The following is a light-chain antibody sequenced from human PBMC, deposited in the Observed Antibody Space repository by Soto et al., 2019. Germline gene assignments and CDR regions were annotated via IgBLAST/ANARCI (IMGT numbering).Light chain of an antibody. CDR1: QSVTSN. CDR2: GAS. J-gene: IGKJ1*01. Sequence: EIVMTQSPATLSVSPGERVTFSCRASQSVTSNLAWYQHKPGQAPRLLIYGASTGATGIPARFSGSGSGTEFTLTISRLEPEDFAVYYCQQYGSSSWTFGQGTKVDI. CDR3: QQYGSSSWT. V-gene: IGKV3-15*01.